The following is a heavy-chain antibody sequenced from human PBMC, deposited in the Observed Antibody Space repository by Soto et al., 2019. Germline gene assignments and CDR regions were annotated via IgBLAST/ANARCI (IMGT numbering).Heavy chain of an antibody. CDR1: GFTFSAHW. D-gene: IGHD2-8*01. Sequence: EIQLVESGGGLVQPGGSLRLSCTVSGFTFSAHWMHWVRQAPGEGLVWVSHINGDGRSTGYADSVEGRFTISRDNAKNTLYLQMDSLRVEDTAVFYCVRNGLSPIDLDYWGQGTLVTVSS. CDR2: INGDGRST. V-gene: IGHV3-74*01. CDR3: VRNGLSPIDLDY. J-gene: IGHJ4*02.